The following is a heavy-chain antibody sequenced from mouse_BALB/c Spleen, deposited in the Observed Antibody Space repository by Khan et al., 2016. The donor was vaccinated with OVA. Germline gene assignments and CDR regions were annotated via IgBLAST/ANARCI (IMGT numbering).Heavy chain of an antibody. V-gene: IGHV1-77*01. J-gene: IGHJ3*01. CDR2: IYPGSGSI. CDR1: GYSFTDYI. D-gene: IGHD1-1*01. CDR3: GRRNCGSSWRSFAY. Sequence: QVQLQQSGPELVMPGASVKMSCKASGYSFTDYIITWVKQRTGQGLQWIGEIYPGSGSIYSNEKFKGKATLTADKSSNTAYMQLNSLTSEGAAVYVWGRRNCGSSWRSFAYWGQETLVTVSA.